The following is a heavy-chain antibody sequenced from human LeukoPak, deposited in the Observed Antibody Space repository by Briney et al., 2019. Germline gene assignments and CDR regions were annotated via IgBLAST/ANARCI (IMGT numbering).Heavy chain of an antibody. D-gene: IGHD1-7*01. V-gene: IGHV4-34*01. CDR3: VRRWNYGIYYHIDV. CDR1: GGSFSNYC. CDR2: INDSERI. Sequence: SETLSLTCAVYGGSFSNYCWGWIRQSPVKGLEWIGEINDSERIIYNPSLKSRVTISVDMSKNQFSLRLNSATAADTAIYYCVRRWNYGIYYHIDVWGKGTTVTVSS. J-gene: IGHJ6*03.